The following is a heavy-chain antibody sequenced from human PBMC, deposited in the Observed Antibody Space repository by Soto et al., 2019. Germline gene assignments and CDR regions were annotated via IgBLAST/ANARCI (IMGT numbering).Heavy chain of an antibody. CDR2: IIPILGIA. CDR3: ASWYSSGGDYYYYYMDV. Sequence: SVKVSCKASGGTFSIYTISWVRQAPGQGLEWMGRIIPILGIANYAQKFQGRVTITADKSTSTAYMELSSLRSEDTAVYYCASWYSSGGDYYYYYMDVWGKGTTVTVSS. J-gene: IGHJ6*03. CDR1: GGTFSIYT. D-gene: IGHD6-19*01. V-gene: IGHV1-69*02.